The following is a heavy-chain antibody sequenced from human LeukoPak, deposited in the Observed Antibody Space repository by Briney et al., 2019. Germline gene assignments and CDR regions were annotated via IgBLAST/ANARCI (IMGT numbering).Heavy chain of an antibody. V-gene: IGHV3-7*03. Sequence: GGSLRLSCAASGFSFSDYWMSWVRQAPGKGLEWVANIKQDGSEKYYVDSVKGRFTISRDNAKNSLYLQMNSLRAEDTAVYYCAKDVVTVSARYDAFDIWGQGTMVTISS. CDR2: IKQDGSEK. CDR1: GFSFSDYW. J-gene: IGHJ3*02. CDR3: AKDVVTVSARYDAFDI. D-gene: IGHD2-21*01.